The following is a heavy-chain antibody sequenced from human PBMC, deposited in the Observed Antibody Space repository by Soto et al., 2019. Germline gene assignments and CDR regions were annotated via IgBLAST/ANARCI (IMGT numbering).Heavy chain of an antibody. J-gene: IGHJ4*02. Sequence: QMPLVQSGPEVKKPGTSVKVSCKASGFTFTSSAVQWVRQARGQRLEWIGWIVVGSGNTNYAQKFQERVTITRDMSTSTAYMELSSLRSEDTAVYYCAATFEYSSSSTSDYWGQGTLVTVSS. CDR1: GFTFTSSA. V-gene: IGHV1-58*01. CDR2: IVVGSGNT. CDR3: AATFEYSSSSTSDY. D-gene: IGHD6-6*01.